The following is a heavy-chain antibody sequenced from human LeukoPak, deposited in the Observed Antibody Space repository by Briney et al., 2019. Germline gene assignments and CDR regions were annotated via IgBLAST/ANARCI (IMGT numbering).Heavy chain of an antibody. J-gene: IGHJ4*02. CDR2: ISSSSSTI. Sequence: PGGSLRLPCAASGFTFSSYSMNWVRQAPGKGLEWVSYISSSSSTIYYADSVKGRFTISRDNAKNSLYLQMNSLRDEDTAVYYCARDPASERGDYDNYFDYWGQGTLVTVSS. V-gene: IGHV3-48*02. D-gene: IGHD3-22*01. CDR1: GFTFSSYS. CDR3: ARDPASERGDYDNYFDY.